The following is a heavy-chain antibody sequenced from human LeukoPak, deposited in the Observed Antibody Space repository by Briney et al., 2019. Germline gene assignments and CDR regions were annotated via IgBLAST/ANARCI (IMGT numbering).Heavy chain of an antibody. J-gene: IGHJ4*02. CDR1: GGSFISGIYY. V-gene: IGHV4-39*01. Sequence: SETLSLTCNVSGGSFISGIYYWGWVRQPPGKGLHWVASIYYRGSTYYNQSLKSRVTISVDTSKKQFSLKVTSVTAADTAVYYCARLLPIAAAGGHYFDYWGQGTLVTVSS. CDR3: ARLLPIAAAGGHYFDY. CDR2: IYYRGST. D-gene: IGHD6-13*01.